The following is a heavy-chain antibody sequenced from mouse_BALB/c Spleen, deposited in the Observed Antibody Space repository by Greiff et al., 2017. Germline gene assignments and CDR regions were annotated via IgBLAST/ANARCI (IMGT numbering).Heavy chain of an antibody. CDR1: GFNIKDYY. J-gene: IGHJ3*01. V-gene: IGHV14-1*02. CDR2: IDPENGNT. CDR3: ARRTVVAKGFAY. D-gene: IGHD1-1*01. Sequence: VQLKESGAELVRPGALVKLSCKASGFNIKDYYMHWVKQRPEQGLEWIGWIDPENGNTIYDPKFQGKASITADTSSNTAYLQLSSLTSEDTAVYYCARRTVVAKGFAYWGQGTLVTVSA.